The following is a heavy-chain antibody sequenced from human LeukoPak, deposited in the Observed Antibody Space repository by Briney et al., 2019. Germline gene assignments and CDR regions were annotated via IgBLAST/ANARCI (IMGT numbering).Heavy chain of an antibody. CDR2: IYTRGST. D-gene: IGHD3-22*01. CDR1: GGSISSYY. V-gene: IGHV4-4*07. J-gene: IGHJ3*02. Sequence: SETLSLTCTVSGGSISSYYWSWIRQPAGKGPEWIGRIYTRGSTNYNLTIKSRVTMSVDTSKNQFSLKLSSVTAADTAVYYCARDYYDSSGYYYSGGAFDIWGQGTMVTVSS. CDR3: ARDYYDSSGYYYSGGAFDI.